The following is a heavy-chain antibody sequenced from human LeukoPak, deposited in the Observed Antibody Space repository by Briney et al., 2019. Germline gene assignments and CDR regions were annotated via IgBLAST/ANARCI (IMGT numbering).Heavy chain of an antibody. D-gene: IGHD3-22*01. J-gene: IGHJ4*02. V-gene: IGHV3-74*01. CDR3: ARSGWPYYFDY. Sequence: PGGSLRLSCAASGFTFSSYWMHWVRQAPGKGLVWVSRIHSDGSSTSYADSVRGRFTISRDDAKSTLYLLMNSLRAEDTAVYYCARSGWPYYFDYWGQGTLVTVSS. CDR1: GFTFSSYW. CDR2: IHSDGSST.